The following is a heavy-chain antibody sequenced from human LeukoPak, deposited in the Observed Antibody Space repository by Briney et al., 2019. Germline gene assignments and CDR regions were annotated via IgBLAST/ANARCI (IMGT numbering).Heavy chain of an antibody. D-gene: IGHD3-16*02. Sequence: SVKVSCKASGGTFSSYAISWVRQAPGQGLEWMGGIIPIFGTANYAQKFQGRVTITTDESTSTAYMELSSLRSEDTAVYYCAVTFGGVIVPRASDYWGQGTLVTVSS. V-gene: IGHV1-69*05. CDR1: GGTFSSYA. CDR2: IIPIFGTA. J-gene: IGHJ4*02. CDR3: AVTFGGVIVPRASDY.